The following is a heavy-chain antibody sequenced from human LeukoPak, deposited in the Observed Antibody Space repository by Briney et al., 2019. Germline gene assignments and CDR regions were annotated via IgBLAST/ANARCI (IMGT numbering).Heavy chain of an antibody. V-gene: IGHV1-3*01. CDR1: GYTFTSYA. CDR2: IHAGNGNA. D-gene: IGHD3-10*01. J-gene: IGHJ6*02. CDR3: AGRARLGSYLFGMDV. Sequence: GASVMVSCRASGYTFTSYAIHWVRQAPGQRLEWMGWIHAGNGNAKYSQKFQGRVTITAGTSASTAYMELSGLRSEDTAVFYCAGRARLGSYLFGMDVWGQGTTVTVSS.